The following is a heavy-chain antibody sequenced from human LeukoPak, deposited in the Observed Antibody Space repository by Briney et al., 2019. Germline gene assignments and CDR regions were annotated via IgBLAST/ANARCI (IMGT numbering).Heavy chain of an antibody. D-gene: IGHD1-1*01. CDR3: TRDRGAYNLYDY. J-gene: IGHJ4*02. CDR2: IRSKAYGETV. CDR1: GFTFGDYA. V-gene: IGHV3-49*03. Sequence: GGSLRLSCTASGFTFGDYAMSWIRQAPGKGLEWVGFIRSKAYGETVDYAASVKGRFTISRDDSKAIAYLQMNSLKTEDTAVYHCTRDRGAYNLYDYWGQGTLVTVSS.